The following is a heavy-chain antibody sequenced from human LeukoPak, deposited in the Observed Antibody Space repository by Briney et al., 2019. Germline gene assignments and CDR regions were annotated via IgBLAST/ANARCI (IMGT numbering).Heavy chain of an antibody. CDR2: IYCSGST. CDR1: GGSISSSSYY. J-gene: IGHJ4*02. V-gene: IGHV4-39*01. D-gene: IGHD3-3*01. CDR3: AGRITIFGVAVRDFDC. Sequence: PSETLSLTCTVSGGSISSSSYYWGWIRQPPGKGLEWVGSIYCSGSTYYNPSLKSHATISVDTSKNQFSLKLSSVTAADTAGYYCAGRITIFGVAVRDFDCWGQGTLVTVSS.